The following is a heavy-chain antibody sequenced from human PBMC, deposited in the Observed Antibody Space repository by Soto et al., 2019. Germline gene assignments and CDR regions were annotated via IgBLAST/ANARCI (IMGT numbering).Heavy chain of an antibody. CDR2: TSFSGYT. V-gene: IGHV4-30-4*01. CDR1: GDSVSSGDSY. CDR3: VRGGNPYHYATSGPGTFDK. J-gene: IGHJ4*02. Sequence: QVQLQESGPGLVKPSQTLSLTCSVSGDSVSSGDSYWSWIRQPPGKALEWIGYTSFSGYTSYSPSLKSGVTISVEMSKSKFSLRLTSVTAADTAVYYCVRGGNPYHYATSGPGTFDKWGQGTLVSVSS. D-gene: IGHD1-26*01.